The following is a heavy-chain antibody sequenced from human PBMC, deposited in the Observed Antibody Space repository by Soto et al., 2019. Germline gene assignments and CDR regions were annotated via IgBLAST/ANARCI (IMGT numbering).Heavy chain of an antibody. Sequence: SVKVSCKASGGTFSSYAISWVRQAPGQGLEWMGGIIPIFGTANYAQKFQGRVTITADKSTSTAYMELSSLRSEDTAVYYCARLWYYDSSGYIGSYYYGMDVWGQGTTVTVSS. V-gene: IGHV1-69*06. CDR1: GGTFSSYA. D-gene: IGHD3-22*01. CDR3: ARLWYYDSSGYIGSYYYGMDV. CDR2: IIPIFGTA. J-gene: IGHJ6*02.